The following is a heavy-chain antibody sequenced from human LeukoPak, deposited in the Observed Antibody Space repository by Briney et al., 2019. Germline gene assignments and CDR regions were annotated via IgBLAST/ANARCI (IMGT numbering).Heavy chain of an antibody. CDR2: IYNTGTS. D-gene: IGHD6-25*01. V-gene: IGHV4-39*07. J-gene: IGHJ4*02. CDR1: GDSMTSRNYY. Sequence: SETLSLTCAVSGDSMTSRNYYWGWIRQPRGEGLEFIGMIYNTGTSYYNPSLESRVSISTDTSRSQFSLSLSAVTAADSAVYYCASLRAASTTDRDFWGQGTLVTVSS. CDR3: ASLRAASTTDRDF.